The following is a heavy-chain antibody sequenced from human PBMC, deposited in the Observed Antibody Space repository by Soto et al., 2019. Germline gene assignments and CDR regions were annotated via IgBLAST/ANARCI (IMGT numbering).Heavy chain of an antibody. CDR3: AKDLSHDYSNYGFPDY. CDR1: GFTFSSYG. D-gene: IGHD4-4*01. J-gene: IGHJ4*02. V-gene: IGHV3-30*18. Sequence: PGGSLRLSCAASGFTFSSYGMHWVRQAPGKGLEWVAVISYDGSNKYYADSVKGRFTISRDNSKNTLYLQMNSLRAEDTAVYYCAKDLSHDYSNYGFPDYWGQGTLVTVSS. CDR2: ISYDGSNK.